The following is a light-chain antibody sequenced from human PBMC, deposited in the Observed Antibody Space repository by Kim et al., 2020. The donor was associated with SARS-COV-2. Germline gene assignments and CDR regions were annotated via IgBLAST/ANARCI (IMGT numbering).Light chain of an antibody. V-gene: IGKV1-27*01. Sequence: DIQMTQSPSSLSASVGDRVTITCRASQDISNYLAWFQLKPGKAPKLLIYAASALQPGVPSRFSGSGSGTDFTLTVTSLQPEDVATYYCQKCDSAPWTLGQGTKVDIK. CDR2: AAS. CDR3: QKCDSAPWT. CDR1: QDISNY. J-gene: IGKJ1*01.